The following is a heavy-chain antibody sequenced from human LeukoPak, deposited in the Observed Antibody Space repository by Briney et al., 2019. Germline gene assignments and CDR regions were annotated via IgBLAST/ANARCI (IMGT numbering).Heavy chain of an antibody. Sequence: SVKVSCKASGGTFSSYAISWVRQAPGQGLEWMGGIIPIFGTANYAQKFQGRVTITTDESASTAYMELSSLRSEDTAVYYCAREAPVLWFGELAVRTNWFDPWGQGTLVTVSS. D-gene: IGHD3-10*01. V-gene: IGHV1-69*05. CDR2: IIPIFGTA. CDR1: GGTFSSYA. CDR3: AREAPVLWFGELAVRTNWFDP. J-gene: IGHJ5*02.